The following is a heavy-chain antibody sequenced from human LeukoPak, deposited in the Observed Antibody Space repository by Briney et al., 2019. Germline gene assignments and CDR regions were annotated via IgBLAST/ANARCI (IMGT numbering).Heavy chain of an antibody. CDR2: IYSGGST. CDR1: GFTVSSKH. Sequence: GGSLRLSCAASGFTVSSKHMSWVRQAPGKGLEWVSVIYSGGSTNYADSVKGRFTISRDNSKNTLYLQMNSLRAEDTAVYYCARDYLDSSSSNYYYGMDVWGQGTTVTVSS. V-gene: IGHV3-53*05. J-gene: IGHJ6*02. D-gene: IGHD6-6*01. CDR3: ARDYLDSSSSNYYYGMDV.